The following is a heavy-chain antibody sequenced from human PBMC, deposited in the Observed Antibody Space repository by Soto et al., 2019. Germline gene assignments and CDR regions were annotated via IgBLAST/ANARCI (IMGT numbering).Heavy chain of an antibody. CDR3: ARSVATIFGVVIISPGYFDY. CDR2: IYSGGST. J-gene: IGHJ4*02. V-gene: IGHV3-53*02. Sequence: EVQLVETGGGLIQPGGSLRLSCAASGFTVSSNYMSWVRQAPGKGLEWVSVIYSGGSTYYAESVKGRFTISRDNSKNTLYLQMNSLRAEETAVYYCARSVATIFGVVIISPGYFDYWGQGTLVTVSS. CDR1: GFTVSSNY. D-gene: IGHD3-3*01.